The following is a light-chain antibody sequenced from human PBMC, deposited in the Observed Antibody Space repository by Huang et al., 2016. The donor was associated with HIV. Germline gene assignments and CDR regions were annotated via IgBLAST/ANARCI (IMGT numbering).Light chain of an antibody. CDR3: QRYDSAPRA. Sequence: DIQMTQSPSSPSASPGVRVTLSCRANQDIGNFLAWYQHKPGGVPRLLIYGASTLQSGVPSRFSGRGSGTDFTLTITSFQPDDVATYYCQRYDSAPRAFGQGTKVEI. J-gene: IGKJ1*01. CDR2: GAS. CDR1: QDIGNF. V-gene: IGKV1-27*01.